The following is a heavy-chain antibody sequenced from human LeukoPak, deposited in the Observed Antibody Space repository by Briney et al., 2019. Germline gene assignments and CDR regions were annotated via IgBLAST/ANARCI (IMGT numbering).Heavy chain of an antibody. CDR2: IRYDGSNK. J-gene: IGHJ6*03. Sequence: GGSLRLSCAASGFTFSTYGMSWVRQAPGKGLEWVAFIRYDGSNKYYADSVKGRFTISRDNSKNTLYLQMNSLRAEDTAVYFCAKESPKVYYYYMDVWGKGTTVTISS. V-gene: IGHV3-30*02. CDR1: GFTFSTYG. CDR3: AKESPKVYYYYMDV.